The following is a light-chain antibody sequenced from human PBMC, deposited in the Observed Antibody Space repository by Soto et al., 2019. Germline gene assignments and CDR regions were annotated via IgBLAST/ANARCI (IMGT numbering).Light chain of an antibody. V-gene: IGKV3-15*01. CDR3: QRYNKWTQ. CDR2: GAS. Sequence: EIVMTQSPATLSVSPGERATLSCRTSQSVSSNLAWYQQKPGQAPWLLIYGASTMATGIPARFSGSGSGTEFTLTISNLQSEDFAVYYCQRYNKWTQLDQETKEQIK. J-gene: IGKJ1*01. CDR1: QSVSSN.